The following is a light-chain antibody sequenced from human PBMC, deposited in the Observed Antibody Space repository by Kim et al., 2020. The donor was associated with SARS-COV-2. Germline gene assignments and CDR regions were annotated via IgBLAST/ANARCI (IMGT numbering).Light chain of an antibody. CDR1: NIGSKN. V-gene: IGLV3-9*01. CDR2: RDS. CDR3: QVWDSSTYV. J-gene: IGLJ1*01. Sequence: VARGQTARITCGGNNIGSKNVHWYQQKPGQAPVLVIYRDSNRPSGIPERCSGSNSGNTATLTISRAQAGDEADYYCQVWDSSTYVFGTGTKVTVL.